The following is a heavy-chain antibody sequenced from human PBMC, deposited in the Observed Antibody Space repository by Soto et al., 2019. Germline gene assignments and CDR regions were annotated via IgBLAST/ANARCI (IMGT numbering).Heavy chain of an antibody. Sequence: QVHLQESGPGLVKPSQTLSLTCTVSGGSISGGSYYWNWIRQHPGKGLEWIGCISYSGSTYYNPSLKSRVTISVDTSKNQFSLNLSSVTAADTAVYSCASGVVITQVDYWGQGTLVTVSS. V-gene: IGHV4-31*03. D-gene: IGHD3-3*01. CDR3: ASGVVITQVDY. CDR2: ISYSGST. CDR1: GGSISGGSYY. J-gene: IGHJ4*02.